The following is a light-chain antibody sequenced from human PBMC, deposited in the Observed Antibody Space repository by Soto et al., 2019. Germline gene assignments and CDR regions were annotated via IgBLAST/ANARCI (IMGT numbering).Light chain of an antibody. V-gene: IGLV1-40*01. Sequence: QSVLTQPPSVSGAPGQRVTISCAGSSSNIGAGYAVHWYQQLPGTAPKLLIFGNNNRPSGVPDRFSGSRSDSSASLAITGLQADDDADYFCQSYDSSLSAWVFGGGTKLTVL. CDR2: GNN. CDR3: QSYDSSLSAWV. J-gene: IGLJ3*02. CDR1: SSNIGAGYA.